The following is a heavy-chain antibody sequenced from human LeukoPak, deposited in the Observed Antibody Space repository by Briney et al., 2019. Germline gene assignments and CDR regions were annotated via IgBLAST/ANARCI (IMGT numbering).Heavy chain of an antibody. J-gene: IGHJ4*02. CDR2: INHSGST. D-gene: IGHD3-10*01. CDR1: GGSFSGYY. V-gene: IGHV4-34*01. Sequence: PSETLPLTCAVYGGSFSGYYWSWIRQPPGKGLEWIGEINHSGSTNYNPSLKSRVTISVDTSKNQFSLKLSSVTAADTAVYYCARVGDYYGSGSYYNFDYWGQGTLVTVSS. CDR3: ARVGDYYGSGSYYNFDY.